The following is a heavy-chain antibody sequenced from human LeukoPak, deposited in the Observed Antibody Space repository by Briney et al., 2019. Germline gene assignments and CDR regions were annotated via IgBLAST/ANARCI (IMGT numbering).Heavy chain of an antibody. CDR3: ATLVRGVPFGAFDI. CDR1: GYTLTELS. CDR2: FDPEDGET. J-gene: IGHJ3*02. D-gene: IGHD3-10*01. V-gene: IGHV1-24*01. Sequence: ASVKVSCKVSGYTLTELSMHWVRQAPGKGLEWMGGFDPEDGETIYAQKFQGRVTMTEDTSTDTAYMELSSLRSEDTAVYYRATLVRGVPFGAFDIWGQGTMVTVSS.